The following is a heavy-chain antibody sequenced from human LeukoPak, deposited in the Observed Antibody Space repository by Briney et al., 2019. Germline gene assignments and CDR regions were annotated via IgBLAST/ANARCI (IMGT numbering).Heavy chain of an antibody. CDR3: ARKAHGGRVWGSSRTGDAFDI. D-gene: IGHD3-16*02. CDR1: GFTVSSNY. J-gene: IGHJ3*02. Sequence: GGSLRLSCAASGFTVSSNYMSWVRQAPGKGLEWVANIKQDINEKYYVDSVKGRFTISRDNAKNSLYLQMNSLRAEDTAVYYCARKAHGGRVWGSSRTGDAFDIWGQGTMVTVSS. V-gene: IGHV3-7*01. CDR2: IKQDINEK.